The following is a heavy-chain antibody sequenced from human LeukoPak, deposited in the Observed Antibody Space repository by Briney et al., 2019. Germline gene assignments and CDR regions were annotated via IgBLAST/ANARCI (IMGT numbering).Heavy chain of an antibody. D-gene: IGHD1-26*01. Sequence: GGSLRLSCAASGFTFSSYSMNWVRQAPGQGLEWVSSISSSSSYIHSADSVRGRFTISRDNANNSLFLQMNSLRAEDTAVYYCARDEWGDAFDIWGQGTMVTVFS. CDR3: ARDEWGDAFDI. CDR1: GFTFSSYS. CDR2: ISSSSSYI. V-gene: IGHV3-21*01. J-gene: IGHJ3*02.